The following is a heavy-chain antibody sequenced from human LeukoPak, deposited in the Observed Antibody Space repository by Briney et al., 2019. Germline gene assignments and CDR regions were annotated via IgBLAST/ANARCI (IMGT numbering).Heavy chain of an antibody. D-gene: IGHD3-10*01. Sequence: GASLKVSCKASGYTFTGYYMHWVRQAPGQGLEWMGWISVYNGNTNYAQKLQGRVTMTTDTSTSTAYMELRSLRSDDTAVYYCAREAQAGSYSLYYFDYWGRGSLVTVSS. CDR3: AREAQAGSYSLYYFDY. V-gene: IGHV1-18*04. CDR2: ISVYNGNT. CDR1: GYTFTGYY. J-gene: IGHJ4*02.